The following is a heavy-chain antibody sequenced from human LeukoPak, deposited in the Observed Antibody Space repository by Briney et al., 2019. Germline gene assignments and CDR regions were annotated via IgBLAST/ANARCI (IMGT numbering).Heavy chain of an antibody. Sequence: GGSLRLSCAASGITFSSYAMHGVRQAPGKGLEWVAVISYDGSNKYYADSVKGRFTISRDNSKNTLYLQMNSLRAEDTAVYHCARDLYGGYLGLDYWGQGTLVTVSS. CDR3: ARDLYGGYLGLDY. D-gene: IGHD5-12*01. V-gene: IGHV3-30-3*01. J-gene: IGHJ4*02. CDR1: GITFSSYA. CDR2: ISYDGSNK.